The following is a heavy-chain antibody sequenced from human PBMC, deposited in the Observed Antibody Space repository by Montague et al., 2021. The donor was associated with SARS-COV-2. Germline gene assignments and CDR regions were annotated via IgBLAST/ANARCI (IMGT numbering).Heavy chain of an antibody. Sequence: SETLSLTCTVSGGSISSSSYYWGWIRQPPGKGLEWIGSIYYSGSTWYNPSLKSRVTISVDTSKNQFSLKLSSVTAADTAVYYCARRLTSDIVLVVYTIRGWFDPWGQGTLVTVSS. CDR2: IYYSGST. D-gene: IGHD2-8*01. J-gene: IGHJ5*02. CDR3: ARRLTSDIVLVVYTIRGWFDP. CDR1: GGSISSSSYY. V-gene: IGHV4-39*01.